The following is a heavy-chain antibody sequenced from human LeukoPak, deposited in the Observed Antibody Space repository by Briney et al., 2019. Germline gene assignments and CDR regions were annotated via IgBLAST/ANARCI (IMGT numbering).Heavy chain of an antibody. V-gene: IGHV3-23*01. D-gene: IGHD1-26*01. CDR2: VSAGGHYT. Sequence: GGSLRLSCAASGFTFSSYAMNWVRQAPGEGLEWVASVSAGGHYTFYSVSVKGRFSVSRDSSKSTLYLQMNSLRAEDTAVYYCAKELTVGTTSKNLDYWGQGTLVTVSS. J-gene: IGHJ4*02. CDR3: AKELTVGTTSKNLDY. CDR1: GFTFSSYA.